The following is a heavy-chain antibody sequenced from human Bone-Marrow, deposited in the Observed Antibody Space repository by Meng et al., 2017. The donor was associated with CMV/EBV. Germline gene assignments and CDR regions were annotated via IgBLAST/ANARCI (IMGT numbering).Heavy chain of an antibody. D-gene: IGHD2-2*01. J-gene: IGHJ6*02. CDR3: AREIVVVVPAAVYYYGMDV. CDR2: ISYDGSNK. Sequence: GESLKISCAASGFTFSSYAMHWVRQAPGKGLEWVAVISYDGSNKYYADSVKGRFTISRDNSKNTLYLQMNSLRAEDTAVYYFAREIVVVVPAAVYYYGMDVWGQGTTVTFSS. V-gene: IGHV3-30*04. CDR1: GFTFSSYA.